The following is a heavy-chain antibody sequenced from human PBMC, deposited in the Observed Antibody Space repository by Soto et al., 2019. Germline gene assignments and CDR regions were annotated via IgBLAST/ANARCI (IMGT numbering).Heavy chain of an antibody. CDR1: GGTFSSYT. D-gene: IGHD3-3*01. Sequence: QVQLVQSGAEVKKPGSSVKVSCKASGGTFSSYTISWVRQAPGQGLEWMGRIIPILGIANYAQKFQGRVTITADKSTSTAYMELSSLRSEDTAVYYCARGGYDSWSGYDSYMDVWGKGTTVTVSS. V-gene: IGHV1-69*02. CDR3: ARGGYDSWSGYDSYMDV. CDR2: IIPILGIA. J-gene: IGHJ6*03.